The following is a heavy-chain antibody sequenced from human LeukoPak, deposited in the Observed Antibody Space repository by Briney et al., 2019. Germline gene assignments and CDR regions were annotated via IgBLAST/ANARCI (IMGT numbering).Heavy chain of an antibody. J-gene: IGHJ4*02. Sequence: PGGSLRLSCAVSGITLSNYAMSWVRQAPGKGLEWVAGISGSGGGTHYAASVKGRFTISRDNPKNTLYLQMNNLRAGDTAVYFCAKRGVVIRVILVGFHKEAYYFDSWGQGALVTVSS. CDR2: ISGSGGGT. D-gene: IGHD3-22*01. CDR3: AKRGVVIRVILVGFHKEAYYFDS. V-gene: IGHV3-23*01. CDR1: GITLSNYA.